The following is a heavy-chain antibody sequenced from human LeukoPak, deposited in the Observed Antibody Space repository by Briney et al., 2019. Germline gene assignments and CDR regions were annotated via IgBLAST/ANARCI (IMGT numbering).Heavy chain of an antibody. CDR3: ARGRVVRGVMAY. Sequence: PETLSLTCAVYGGSFSGYYWSWIRQPPGKGLEWIGEINHSGSTNYNPSLKSRVTISVDTSKNQFSLKLSSVIAADTAVYYCARGRVVRGVMAYWGQGTLVTVSS. CDR2: INHSGST. D-gene: IGHD3-10*01. J-gene: IGHJ4*02. V-gene: IGHV4-34*01. CDR1: GGSFSGYY.